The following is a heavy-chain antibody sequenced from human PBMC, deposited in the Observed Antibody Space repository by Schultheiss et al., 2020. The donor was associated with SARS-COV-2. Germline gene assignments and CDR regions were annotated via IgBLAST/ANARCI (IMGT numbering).Heavy chain of an antibody. CDR2: IIPMFGTA. Sequence: SVKVSCKASGGTFSSYAIRWVRQAPGQGLEWMGGIIPMFGTANYAQKFQGRVMITADESTSTAYMELSSLRSEDTAVYYCAREGAAGTWATYGMDVWGQGATVTVSS. D-gene: IGHD6-13*01. V-gene: IGHV1-69*13. CDR3: AREGAAGTWATYGMDV. J-gene: IGHJ6*02. CDR1: GGTFSSYA.